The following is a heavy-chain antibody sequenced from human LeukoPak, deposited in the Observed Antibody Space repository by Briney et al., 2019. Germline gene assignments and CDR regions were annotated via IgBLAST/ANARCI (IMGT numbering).Heavy chain of an antibody. D-gene: IGHD2-15*01. J-gene: IGHJ5*02. CDR2: INPNSGGT. V-gene: IGHV1-2*06. Sequence: ASVKVSCKASGCTFTDYYMHWVRQAPGQGLEWVGRINPNSGGTNYAQRFQGRVTMTRDTSLSTTYMDLSRLRSDDTAVYYCARACSGGTCYSDNWFDPWGQGTLVTVSS. CDR1: GCTFTDYY. CDR3: ARACSGGTCYSDNWFDP.